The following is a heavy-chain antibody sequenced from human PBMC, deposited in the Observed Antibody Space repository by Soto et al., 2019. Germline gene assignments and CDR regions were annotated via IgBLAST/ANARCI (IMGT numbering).Heavy chain of an antibody. CDR2: MNPNSGNT. CDR1: GYTFTSYD. D-gene: IGHD2-15*01. Sequence: QVQLVQSGAEVKKPGASVKVSCKASGYTFTSYDINWVRQATGQGLEWMGWMNPNSGNTGYAQNFQGRVTMTRDTSINTAYTELGSLRSEDTAVYYCAREVAGRSYQPIDFWGQGTLVTVSS. J-gene: IGHJ4*02. CDR3: AREVAGRSYQPIDF. V-gene: IGHV1-8*01.